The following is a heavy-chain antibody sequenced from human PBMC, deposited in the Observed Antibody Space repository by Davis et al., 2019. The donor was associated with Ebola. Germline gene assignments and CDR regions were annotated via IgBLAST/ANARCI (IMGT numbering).Heavy chain of an antibody. CDR2: INHSGST. CDR1: GGSFSGYY. CDR3: ASEVAIDAFDI. Sequence: SETLSLTCAVYGGSFSGYYWSWIRQPPGKGLEWIGEINHSGSTNYNPSLKSRVTISVDTSKNQFSLKLSSVTAADTAVYYCASEVAIDAFDIWGQGTMVTVSS. V-gene: IGHV4-34*01. J-gene: IGHJ3*02.